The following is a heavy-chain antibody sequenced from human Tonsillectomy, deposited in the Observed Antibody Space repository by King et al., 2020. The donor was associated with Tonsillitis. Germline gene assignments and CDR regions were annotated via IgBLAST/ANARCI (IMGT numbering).Heavy chain of an antibody. CDR1: GGSISSGDHS. D-gene: IGHD3-10*01. CDR2: IYHSGST. J-gene: IGHJ5*02. CDR3: ARVMIVRGETNWFDP. Sequence: QLQESGSGLVKPSQTLSLTCAVSGGSISSGDHSWSWIRQPPGKGLEWIGYIYHSGSTYYNPSLKSRVTMSVDRSKNQFSLKLSSVTAADTAVYYCARVMIVRGETNWFDPWGQGTLVTVSS. V-gene: IGHV4-30-2*01.